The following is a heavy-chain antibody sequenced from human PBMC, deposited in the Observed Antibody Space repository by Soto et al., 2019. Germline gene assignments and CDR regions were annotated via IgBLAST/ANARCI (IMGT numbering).Heavy chain of an antibody. CDR1: GFTVSSNY. Sequence: GGSLRLSCAASGFTVSSNYMSWVRQAPGKGLEWVSVIYSGGSTYYADSVKGRFTISRHNSKNTLYLQMNSLRAEDTAVYYYTADSSSSGGYYYYGMDVWGQGTTVTVSS. D-gene: IGHD6-6*01. V-gene: IGHV3-66*01. J-gene: IGHJ6*02. CDR3: TADSSSSGGYYYYGMDV. CDR2: IYSGGST.